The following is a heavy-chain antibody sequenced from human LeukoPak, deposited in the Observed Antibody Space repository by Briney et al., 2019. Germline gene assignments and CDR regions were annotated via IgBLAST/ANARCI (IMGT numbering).Heavy chain of an antibody. V-gene: IGHV5-51*01. CDR1: GYSFTSYW. CDR3: ARHPSRRRFLEWSRAYYYYGMDV. Sequence: PGESLKISCKGSGYSFTSYWIGWVRQMPGKGLEWMGIIYPGDSDTRYSPSFQGQVTISADKSISTAYLQWSSLKASDTAMYYCARHPSRRRFLEWSRAYYYYGMDVWGQGTTVTVSS. J-gene: IGHJ6*02. CDR2: IYPGDSDT. D-gene: IGHD3-3*01.